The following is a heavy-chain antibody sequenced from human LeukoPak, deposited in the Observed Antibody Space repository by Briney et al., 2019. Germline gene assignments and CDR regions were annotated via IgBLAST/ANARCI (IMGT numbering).Heavy chain of an antibody. V-gene: IGHV1-46*01. CDR3: ARDRCSSTSCYIGVFDY. CDR2: INPSGGST. D-gene: IGHD2-2*02. J-gene: IGHJ4*02. Sequence: ASVKVSCKASGYTFTSYYMHWVRQAPGQGLEWMGIINPSGGSTSYAQEFQGRVTMTRDTSTSTVYMELSSLRSEDTAVYYCARDRCSSTSCYIGVFDYWGQGTLVTVSS. CDR1: GYTFTSYY.